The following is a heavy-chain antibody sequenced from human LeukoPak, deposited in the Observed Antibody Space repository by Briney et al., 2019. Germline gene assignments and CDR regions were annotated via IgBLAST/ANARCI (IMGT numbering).Heavy chain of an antibody. D-gene: IGHD2-2*01. CDR2: IYYSGST. Sequence: SETLFLTCTVSGGSISSYYWSWIRQPPGKGLEWIGYIYYSGSTNYNPSLKSRVTISVDTSKNQFSLKLSSVTAADTAVYYCARDCSSTSCSDAFDIWGQGTMVTVSS. CDR1: GGSISSYY. CDR3: ARDCSSTSCSDAFDI. V-gene: IGHV4-59*01. J-gene: IGHJ3*02.